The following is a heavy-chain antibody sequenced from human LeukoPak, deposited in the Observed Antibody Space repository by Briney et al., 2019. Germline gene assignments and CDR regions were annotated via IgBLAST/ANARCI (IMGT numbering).Heavy chain of an antibody. V-gene: IGHV3-48*03. CDR2: ISSSGSTI. CDR1: GFTFSSYE. Sequence: PGGSLRLSCAASGFTFSSYEMNWVRQAPGKGLEWVSYISSSGSTIYYADSVKGRFTISRDNAKNSLYLQMNSLRAEDTAVYYCASDSVGALYFDYWGQGTLVTVSS. J-gene: IGHJ4*02. D-gene: IGHD1-26*01. CDR3: ASDSVGALYFDY.